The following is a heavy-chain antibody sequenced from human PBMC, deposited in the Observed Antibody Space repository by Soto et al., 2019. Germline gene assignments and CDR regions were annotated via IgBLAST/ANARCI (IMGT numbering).Heavy chain of an antibody. Sequence: SETLSLTCIVSGDSVTSGSYYWTWLRQPPGKGLEWIGYISYTGRTKYNPSLQSRVTISVDTSKNDFSLNLSSVTAADTAVYFCAREWGLLPYYVMNVWGHGTAVTVS. CDR3: AREWGLLPYYVMNV. CDR2: ISYTGRT. CDR1: GDSVTSGSYY. V-gene: IGHV4-61*03. J-gene: IGHJ6*02. D-gene: IGHD7-27*01.